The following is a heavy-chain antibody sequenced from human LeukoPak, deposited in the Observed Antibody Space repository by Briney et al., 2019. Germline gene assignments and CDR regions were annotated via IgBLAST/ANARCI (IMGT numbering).Heavy chain of an antibody. J-gene: IGHJ4*02. Sequence: SETLSLTCTVSGGSISSYYWSWIRQPPRKGLEWVGQISYSGGTNYNPSLKSRVSISIDTSKNLFSLKLNSVTAADTAVYYCAAESERWLVRSWGQGTLVTVSS. CDR3: AAESERWLVRS. CDR2: ISYSGGT. D-gene: IGHD6-19*01. CDR1: GGSISSYY. V-gene: IGHV4-59*03.